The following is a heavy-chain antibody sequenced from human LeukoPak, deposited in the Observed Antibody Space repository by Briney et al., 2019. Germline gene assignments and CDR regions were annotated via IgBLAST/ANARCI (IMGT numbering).Heavy chain of an antibody. CDR3: VTNWPVW. J-gene: IGHJ4*02. CDR1: GFSLSSYG. V-gene: IGHV3-48*01. Sequence: GGSLRLSCEASGFSLSSYGMHWARQAPGKGPEWLSYFSSSGDTIYYADSVKGRFTISRDNAKNSLYLQMNSLKAEDTAIYYCVTNWPVWWGQGNGVTVSS. CDR2: FSSSGDTI. D-gene: IGHD3-16*01.